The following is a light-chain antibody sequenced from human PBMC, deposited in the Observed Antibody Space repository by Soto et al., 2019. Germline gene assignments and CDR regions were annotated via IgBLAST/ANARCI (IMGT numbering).Light chain of an antibody. V-gene: IGKV2D-29*01. CDR2: EVS. J-gene: IGKJ5*01. Sequence: EIVMTQSPLSLSATPGQPASISCKSSQSLLHSNGKTYLYWYVQKSGQPPKLLIYEVSKRFSGVPDRVSGSGSGTHFTLKISRVEAEDVGVYYCMRSVQPPITFGQGTRLEIK. CDR3: MRSVQPPIT. CDR1: QSLLHSNGKTY.